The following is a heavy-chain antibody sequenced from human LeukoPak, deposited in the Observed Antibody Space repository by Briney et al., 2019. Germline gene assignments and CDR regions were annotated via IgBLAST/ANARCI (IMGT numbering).Heavy chain of an antibody. CDR3: ARQGRGYSPYYYYYMDV. V-gene: IGHV5-51*01. CDR1: GYSFTSYW. Sequence: GESLKISCKGSGYSFTSYWIGWVRQMPGKGLEWMGIIYPGDSDTRYSPSFQGQVTISADNSISAAYLQWSSLKASDTAMYYCARQGRGYSPYYYYYMDVWGRGTTVTVSS. J-gene: IGHJ6*03. CDR2: IYPGDSDT. D-gene: IGHD5-24*01.